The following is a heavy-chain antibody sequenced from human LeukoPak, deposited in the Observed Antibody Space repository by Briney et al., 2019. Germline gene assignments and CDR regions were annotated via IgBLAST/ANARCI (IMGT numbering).Heavy chain of an antibody. CDR3: ARFRRLQEVKNYGRDV. CDR2: ISSSSSYI. V-gene: IGHV3-21*01. Sequence: GGSLRLSCAASGFTFSSYSMICVRQAPGKGLEGVSSISSSSSYIHYADSVKGRFTISRDNDKNSLYLQMNSLRAEDTAVYYCARFRRLQEVKNYGRDVWGEGTTVTVSS. J-gene: IGHJ6*04. D-gene: IGHD2/OR15-2a*01. CDR1: GFTFSSYS.